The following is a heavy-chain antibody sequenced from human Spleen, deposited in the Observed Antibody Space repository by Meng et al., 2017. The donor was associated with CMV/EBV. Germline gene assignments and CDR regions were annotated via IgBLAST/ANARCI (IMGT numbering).Heavy chain of an antibody. Sequence: GGSLRLSCVASGFTFDDYAMHWVRRAPGKGLEWVSGISWNSDKIGYADSVKGRFTISRDNAKNSLYLHMNSLRSEDMAFYYCAKDMGGEAIAGGSEDYYYHGMDVWGQGMLVTVSS. V-gene: IGHV3-9*03. CDR3: AKDMGGEAIAGGSEDYYYHGMDV. J-gene: IGHJ6*02. D-gene: IGHD6-13*01. CDR1: GFTFDDYA. CDR2: ISWNSDKI.